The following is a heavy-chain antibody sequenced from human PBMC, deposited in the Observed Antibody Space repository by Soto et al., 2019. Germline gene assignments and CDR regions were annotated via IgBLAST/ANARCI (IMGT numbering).Heavy chain of an antibody. CDR2: IYYSGST. CDR1: GGSISSSSYY. J-gene: IGHJ4*02. D-gene: IGHD1-20*01. V-gene: IGHV4-39*01. CDR3: ARLDRVTGTTDY. Sequence: PSETLSLTCTVSGGSISSSSYYWGWIRQPPGKGLEWIGSIYYSGSTYYNPSLKSRVTISVDTSKNQFSLKLSSVTAADTAVYYCARLDRVTGTTDYWGQGTLVTVSS.